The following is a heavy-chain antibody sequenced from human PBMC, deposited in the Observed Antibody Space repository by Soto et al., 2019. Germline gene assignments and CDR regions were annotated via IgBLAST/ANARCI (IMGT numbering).Heavy chain of an antibody. CDR3: ARAPPLRGYSYGFYYYYYYGMDV. CDR2: IYYSGST. Sequence: PSETLSLTCTVSGGSISSYYWSWIRQPPAKGLEWIGYIYYSGSTNYNPSLKSRVTISVDTSKNQFSLKLSSVTAADTAVYYCARAPPLRGYSYGFYYYYYYGMDVWGQGTTVTVSS. CDR1: GGSISSYY. J-gene: IGHJ6*02. D-gene: IGHD5-18*01. V-gene: IGHV4-59*01.